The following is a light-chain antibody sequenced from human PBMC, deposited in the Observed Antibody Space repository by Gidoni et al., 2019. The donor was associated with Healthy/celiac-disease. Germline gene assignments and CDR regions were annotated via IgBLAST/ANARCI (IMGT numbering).Light chain of an antibody. J-gene: IGKJ2*01. CDR1: QSVSSY. CDR2: DTS. CDR3: QQRSNWLYT. Sequence: EIVLTQSPATLSLSPGERATRSCRASQSVSSYLAWYQQKTGQAPRLLIYDTSNRATGIPARFSGSGSGTDFTLTISSLEPEDFAVYYCQQRSNWLYTFGQGTKLEIK. V-gene: IGKV3-11*01.